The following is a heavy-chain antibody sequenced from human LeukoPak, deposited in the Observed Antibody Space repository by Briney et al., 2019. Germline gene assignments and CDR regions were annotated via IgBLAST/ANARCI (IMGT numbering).Heavy chain of an antibody. CDR1: GFSLSSYW. CDR3: ARAWGGDCYPPDY. CDR2: MKEDGSEK. J-gene: IGHJ4*02. D-gene: IGHD2-21*01. V-gene: IGHV3-7*01. Sequence: GGSLRLSCVASGFSLSSYWMGWVRQAPGKGLEWVANMKEDGSEKHYVDSVKGRFTISRDNAKNSVYLQMNSLRAEDTAVYYCARAWGGDCYPPDYWGQGTLVTVSS.